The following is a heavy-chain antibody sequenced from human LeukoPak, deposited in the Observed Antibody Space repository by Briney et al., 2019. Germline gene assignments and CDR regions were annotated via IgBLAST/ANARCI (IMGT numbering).Heavy chain of an antibody. V-gene: IGHV3-23*01. CDR2: ISGSGGST. CDR1: GLPFTRYA. Sequence: GGSLRLSCAASGLPFTRYAMTWVRQAPGKGLEWVSAISGSGGSTYYADSVKGRFTISRDNAKNSLYLQMNSLRDEDTAVYYCARHDYGGNSGDYWGQGTLVTVSS. D-gene: IGHD4-23*01. CDR3: ARHDYGGNSGDY. J-gene: IGHJ4*02.